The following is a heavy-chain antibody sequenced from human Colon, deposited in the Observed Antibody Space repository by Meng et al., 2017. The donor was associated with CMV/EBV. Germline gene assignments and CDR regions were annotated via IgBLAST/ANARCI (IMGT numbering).Heavy chain of an antibody. V-gene: IGHV1-69*08. D-gene: IGHD6-19*01. Sequence: SVKVSCKSSGGIFSSYLISWVRQAPGQGLEWMGRIIPILGAANYAQKFQDRVTISADKLTSTVYMELSGLRSNDTGVYYCARDDGVVVPGAPRYFYGLGVWGRGTTVTVSS. CDR1: GGIFSSYL. CDR3: ARDDGVVVPGAPRYFYGLGV. J-gene: IGHJ6*02. CDR2: IIPILGAA.